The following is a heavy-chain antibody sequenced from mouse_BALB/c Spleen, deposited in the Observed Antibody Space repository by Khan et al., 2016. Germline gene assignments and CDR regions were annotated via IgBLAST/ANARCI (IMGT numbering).Heavy chain of an antibody. CDR1: GFSLTSYG. CDR3: AREYGNYYAMDD. V-gene: IGHV2-4-1*01. D-gene: IGHD2-10*02. CDR2: IWSGGST. J-gene: IGHJ4*01. Sequence: QVQLKQSGPGLVQPSQSLSITCTVSGFSLTSYGVHWVRQSPGKGLEWLGVIWSGGSTDSNAAFISRLSISKDNSKSQVYFKMNSLQADDSAIYYCAREYGNYYAMDDWGQGTSVTVSS.